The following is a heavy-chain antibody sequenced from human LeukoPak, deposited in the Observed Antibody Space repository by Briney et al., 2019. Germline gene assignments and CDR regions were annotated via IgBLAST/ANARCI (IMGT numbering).Heavy chain of an antibody. Sequence: GASVKVSCKASGYTFTNYAIHWVRQAPGQRPEWMGWINAGTGDTRYLQRFQGRVTISRDTSASAVYMELSSLTYEDTAVFYCARGPIAAVAFFDCWGQGTLVSVSA. CDR1: GYTFTNYA. J-gene: IGHJ4*02. CDR2: INAGTGDT. D-gene: IGHD6-13*01. V-gene: IGHV1-3*01. CDR3: ARGPIAAVAFFDC.